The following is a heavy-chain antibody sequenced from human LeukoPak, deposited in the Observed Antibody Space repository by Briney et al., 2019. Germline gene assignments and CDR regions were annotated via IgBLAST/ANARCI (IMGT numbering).Heavy chain of an antibody. CDR1: GFSFSNYD. D-gene: IGHD3-10*01. Sequence: GGSLRLSCAASGFSFSNYDMTWVRQAPGKGLDWVSTLSDSGGSTYYADSVKGRFTISRDNSKNTLYPQMSSLRAEDTAIYFCAKRLYYGSGPLDIWGQGTMVTVSS. CDR2: LSDSGGST. CDR3: AKRLYYGSGPLDI. V-gene: IGHV3-23*01. J-gene: IGHJ3*02.